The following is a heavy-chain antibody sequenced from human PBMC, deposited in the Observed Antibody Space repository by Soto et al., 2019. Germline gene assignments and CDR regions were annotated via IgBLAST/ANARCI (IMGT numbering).Heavy chain of an antibody. Sequence: LLQLPETLSLTCAVYGGSFSGYYWSWIRQPPGKGLEWIGEINHSGSTNYNPSLKSRVTISVDTSKNQFSLKLSSVTAADTAVYYCARVPLIRQDYDSSGYYWFDPWGQGTLVTVSS. J-gene: IGHJ5*02. D-gene: IGHD3-22*01. CDR2: INHSGST. V-gene: IGHV4-34*01. CDR1: GGSFSGYY. CDR3: ARVPLIRQDYDSSGYYWFDP.